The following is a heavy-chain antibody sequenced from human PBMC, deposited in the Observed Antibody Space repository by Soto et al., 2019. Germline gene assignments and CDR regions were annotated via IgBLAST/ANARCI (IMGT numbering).Heavy chain of an antibody. Sequence: SETLSLTCSVSGGSISSHSWSWIRQPPGKGLEWIGYISYSGTTNYNPSLKSRFTISLDTSKNQFSLKLSSVTAADTAVYYCARHCSSNSCLVYWGQGALVTVSS. V-gene: IGHV4-59*08. J-gene: IGHJ4*02. CDR1: GGSISSHS. D-gene: IGHD2-2*01. CDR2: ISYSGTT. CDR3: ARHCSSNSCLVY.